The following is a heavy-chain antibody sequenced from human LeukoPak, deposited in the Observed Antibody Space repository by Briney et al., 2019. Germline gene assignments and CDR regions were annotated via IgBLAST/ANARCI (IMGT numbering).Heavy chain of an antibody. D-gene: IGHD3-16*01. CDR2: INPSGGTT. J-gene: IGHJ4*02. CDR3: ARDYVQYYFDY. V-gene: IGHV1-46*01. Sequence: ASVKVSCKASGYTFTSYYMHWVRQAPGQGLEWMGIINPSGGTTFYAQKFQGRVTMTRDTSTSTLYMELTSLRSEDTAVYYCARDYVQYYFDYWGQGTLVTVSS. CDR1: GYTFTSYY.